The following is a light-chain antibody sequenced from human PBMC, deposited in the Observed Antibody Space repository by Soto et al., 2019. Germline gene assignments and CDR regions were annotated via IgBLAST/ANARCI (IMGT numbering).Light chain of an antibody. CDR3: QQRSNWPSPGRFT. CDR2: DAS. V-gene: IGKV3-11*01. J-gene: IGKJ3*01. Sequence: EIVLTQSPATLSLSPGERATLSCRASQSVSSYLAWYQQKPGQAPRLLIYDASNRATGIPARFSGSGSGTDFTLTISSLVPEDFAVYYCQQRSNWPSPGRFTFGPGTKVDIK. CDR1: QSVSSY.